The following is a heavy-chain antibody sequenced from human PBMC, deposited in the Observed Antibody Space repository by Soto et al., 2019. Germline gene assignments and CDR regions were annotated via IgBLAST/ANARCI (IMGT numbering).Heavy chain of an antibody. CDR3: ARVDYYDSSGLPSGY. V-gene: IGHV1-18*01. Sequence: ASVKVSCKASGYTFINFDISWVRQAPGQGLEWMGWISAYNGNTNYAQKLQGRVTMTTDTSTSTAYMELRSLRSDDTAVYYCARVDYYDSSGLPSGYWGQGTLVTVSS. J-gene: IGHJ4*02. CDR1: GYTFINFD. D-gene: IGHD3-22*01. CDR2: ISAYNGNT.